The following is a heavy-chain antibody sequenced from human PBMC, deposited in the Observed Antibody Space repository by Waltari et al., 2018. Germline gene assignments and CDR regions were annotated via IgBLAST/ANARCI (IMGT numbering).Heavy chain of an antibody. D-gene: IGHD2-2*01. CDR1: GFNFRNYG. CDR2: ITSDGSGT. Sequence: EVQLVESGGELVQPGGSLRLSCAASGFNFRNYGRHWVRQAPGKGLEWVSSITSDGSGTYYADTVKGRFTTSRDNSNNTVFLQMNSLRVEDTALYYCAKHQLLQAYYYSMDVWGKGTTVTVSS. CDR3: AKHQLLQAYYYSMDV. V-gene: IGHV3-23*04. J-gene: IGHJ6*03.